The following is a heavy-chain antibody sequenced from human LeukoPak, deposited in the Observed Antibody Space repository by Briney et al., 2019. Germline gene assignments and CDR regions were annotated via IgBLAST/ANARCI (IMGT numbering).Heavy chain of an antibody. CDR2: IRSRNYGGTT. CDR3: TRMWLWSGDLGDW. CDR1: EFIFGDYA. J-gene: IGHJ4*02. Sequence: GGSLRLSCSTSEFIFGDYAMGWVRQAPGKGLEWVSFIRSRNYGGTTEYAASVRGRFTISRDDSKRIAYLQMDSLNIDDTGIYYCTRMWLWSGDLGDWWGQGTLVTVSS. V-gene: IGHV3-49*04. D-gene: IGHD3-3*01.